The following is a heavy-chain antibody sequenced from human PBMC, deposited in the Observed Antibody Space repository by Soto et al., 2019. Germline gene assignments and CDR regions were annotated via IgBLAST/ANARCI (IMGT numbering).Heavy chain of an antibody. Sequence: GGSLRLSCAASGFIFGAHAMSWVRQAPGKGLEWVSATNWIGGSTNYADSMKGRFTISRDNAKNSLYLQMSSLRAEDTALYYCARHGGTPDLYFDYWGQGTPVTVSS. J-gene: IGHJ4*02. D-gene: IGHD3-16*01. CDR3: ARHGGTPDLYFDY. CDR2: TNWIGGST. V-gene: IGHV3-20*04. CDR1: GFIFGAHA.